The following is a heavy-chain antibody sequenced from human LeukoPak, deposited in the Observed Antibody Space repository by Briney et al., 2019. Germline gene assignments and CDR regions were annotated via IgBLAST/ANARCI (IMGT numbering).Heavy chain of an antibody. CDR3: ARDTPTTLTGFDY. CDR2: ISSGSGAI. V-gene: IGHV3-48*04. Sequence: GGSLRLSCAASGFTFSSYTMNWVRQAPGKGLEWVSYISSGSGAIYYAASVKGRFTISRDDAENSLYLQMDSLRAEDTAVYYCARDTPTTLTGFDYWGQGTLVTVSS. CDR1: GFTFSSYT. D-gene: IGHD3-9*01. J-gene: IGHJ4*02.